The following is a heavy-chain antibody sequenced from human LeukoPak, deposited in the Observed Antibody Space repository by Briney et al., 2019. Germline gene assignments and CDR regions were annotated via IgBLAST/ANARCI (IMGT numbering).Heavy chain of an antibody. V-gene: IGHV4-39*07. CDR1: GGSISSSGYY. D-gene: IGHD3-22*01. J-gene: IGHJ4*02. Sequence: SETLSLTCTVSGGSISSSGYYWGWIRQPPGKGLEWIGSIHYSGSTYYNPSLKSRVIMSVDTSKNQFSLKLSSLTAADTAIYYCAREIYYDSSAYDYWGQGTLVTVSS. CDR3: AREIYYDSSAYDY. CDR2: IHYSGST.